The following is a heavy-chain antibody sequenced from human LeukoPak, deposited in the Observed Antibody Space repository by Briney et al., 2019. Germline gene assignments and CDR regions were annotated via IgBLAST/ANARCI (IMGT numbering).Heavy chain of an antibody. Sequence: GGSLRLCCAASGFTFSSYDIHWVRQATGKGLEWVSAIGTAGDTYYPGAVKGLVTISRENAKYSLYLQMNRLRAGDTAVYYCARVSGGSGYYYFDYWGQGTLVTVSS. CDR2: IGTAGDT. CDR1: GFTFSSYD. J-gene: IGHJ4*02. V-gene: IGHV3-13*01. D-gene: IGHD3-22*01. CDR3: ARVSGGSGYYYFDY.